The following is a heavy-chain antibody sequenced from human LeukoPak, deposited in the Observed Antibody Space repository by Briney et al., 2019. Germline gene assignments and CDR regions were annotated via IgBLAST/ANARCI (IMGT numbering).Heavy chain of an antibody. J-gene: IGHJ4*02. Sequence: SETLSLTCTVSGGSISSGDYYWGWIRPPAGKGLEWIGRIYISGSTQYNPSLKSRVTISIDTSKNQFSLKLSSVTAADTAIYYCVRGSWGSDFDYWGQGTLVTVSS. CDR1: GGSISSGDYY. D-gene: IGHD7-27*01. V-gene: IGHV4-61*02. CDR2: IYISGST. CDR3: VRGSWGSDFDY.